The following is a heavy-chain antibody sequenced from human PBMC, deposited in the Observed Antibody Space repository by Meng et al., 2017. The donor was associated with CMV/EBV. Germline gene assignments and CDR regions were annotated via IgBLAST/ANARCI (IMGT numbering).Heavy chain of an antibody. CDR1: GFTFSNAW. CDR2: IKSKTDGGTT. D-gene: IGHD2-2*01. J-gene: IGHJ4*02. V-gene: IGHV3-15*01. Sequence: GESLKISCAASGFTFSNAWMSWVRQAPGKGLEWVGRIKSKTDGGTTDYAAPVKGRFTISRDDSKNTLYLQMNSLKTEDTAVYYCTTGVGYCSSTSCRPVGYWGQGTLVTVSS. CDR3: TTGVGYCSSTSCRPVGY.